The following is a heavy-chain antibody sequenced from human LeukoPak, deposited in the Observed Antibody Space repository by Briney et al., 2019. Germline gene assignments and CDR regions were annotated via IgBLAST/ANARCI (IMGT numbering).Heavy chain of an antibody. D-gene: IGHD3-10*01. CDR1: GCSISNSSYS. CDR2: IYYSGNT. V-gene: IGHV4-39*01. Sequence: PWETLSLTCSVSGCSISNSSYSWIGLAQPPGEGLEWIGSIYYSGNTYSNPSLKSRVSISVATTQNQLTLKLISVTAADADVYYCARPTILWFGTNGWFDPWGQGTLVTVSS. CDR3: ARPTILWFGTNGWFDP. J-gene: IGHJ5*02.